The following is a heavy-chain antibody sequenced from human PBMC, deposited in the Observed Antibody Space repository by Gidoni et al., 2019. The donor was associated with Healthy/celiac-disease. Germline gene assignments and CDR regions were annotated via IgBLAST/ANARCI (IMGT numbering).Heavy chain of an antibody. CDR2: IYPGDSDT. D-gene: IGHD3-10*01. V-gene: IGHV5-51*03. CDR3: ARPGLARGVIGGTDY. J-gene: IGHJ4*02. CDR1: GSSFTSYW. Sequence: EVQLVQSGAEVKKPGESLKSPCKGSGSSFTSYWIGWVRQMPGKGLEWMGIIYPGDSDTRYSPSFQGQVTISADKSISTAYLQWSSLKASDTAMYYCARPGLARGVIGGTDYWGQGTLVTVSS.